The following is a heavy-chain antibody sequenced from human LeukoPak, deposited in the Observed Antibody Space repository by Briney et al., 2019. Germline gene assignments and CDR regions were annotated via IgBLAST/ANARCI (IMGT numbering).Heavy chain of an antibody. V-gene: IGHV3-30*18. CDR1: GFTVNSNY. CDR2: ISSDGTNK. Sequence: PGGSLRLSCAASGFTVNSNYMSWVRQAPGKGLEWVAVISSDGTNKYYADSVKGRFTISRDNSKNMLYLEMNSLSTEDTAVYYCAKVRYCSGVNCYPDDNWGQGTLVTVSS. D-gene: IGHD2-15*01. CDR3: AKVRYCSGVNCYPDDN. J-gene: IGHJ4*02.